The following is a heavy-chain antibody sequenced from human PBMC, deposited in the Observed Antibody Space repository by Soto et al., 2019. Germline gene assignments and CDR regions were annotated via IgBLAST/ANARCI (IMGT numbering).Heavy chain of an antibody. D-gene: IGHD4-4*01. CDR1: GFTFSSYE. Sequence: EVQLVESGGGLVQAGGSLRLFCAVSGFTFSSYEMNWVRQAPGKGLEWVSYIGTSGKTIYYADSVRGRFTISRDNAKNSLYLQMYSLRAEDTAVYFCARDPAIYSGKFDYGLDVWGRGTTVTVSS. CDR3: ARDPAIYSGKFDYGLDV. CDR2: IGTSGKTI. V-gene: IGHV3-48*03. J-gene: IGHJ6*02.